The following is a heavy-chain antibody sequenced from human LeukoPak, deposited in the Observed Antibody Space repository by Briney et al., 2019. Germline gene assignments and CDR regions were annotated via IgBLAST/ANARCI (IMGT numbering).Heavy chain of an antibody. D-gene: IGHD3-9*01. CDR1: GGSISSYY. V-gene: IGHV4-59*01. Sequence: SETLSLTCTVSGGSISSYYWSWIRLPPGRGLEWIGYLSKSGNTNYSPSLKSRVTIFGDTSKNQFSLKLSSVTAADTAVYYCARARYVNSFYAFDIWGQGTLVTVSS. J-gene: IGHJ3*02. CDR2: LSKSGNT. CDR3: ARARYVNSFYAFDI.